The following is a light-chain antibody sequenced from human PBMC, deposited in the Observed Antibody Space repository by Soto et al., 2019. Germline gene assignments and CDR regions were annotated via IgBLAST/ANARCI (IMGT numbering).Light chain of an antibody. CDR2: AAS. Sequence: IQMTQSPSSLSASVGDRVTITCRASQTISNHLNWYQQRQGTAPKVLVYAASTLQSGVPPRFSGSGSGTDFTLAISSLQPEDSATYYCLQDINYPWTFGQGTKVDI. J-gene: IGKJ1*01. CDR1: QTISNH. CDR3: LQDINYPWT. V-gene: IGKV1-6*01.